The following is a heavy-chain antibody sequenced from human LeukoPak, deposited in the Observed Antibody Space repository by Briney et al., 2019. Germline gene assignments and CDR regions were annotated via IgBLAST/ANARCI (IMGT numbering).Heavy chain of an antibody. CDR1: GYTFTSYA. D-gene: IGHD3-22*01. J-gene: IGHJ2*01. Sequence: ASVKVSCKASGYTFTSYAMHWVRQAPGQRLEWMGWINAGNGNTKYSKKFQGRVTITRDTSASTAYMELSSLRSEDTAVYYCARLTYYYDSSGYRPLYWYFDLWGRGTLVTVSS. V-gene: IGHV1-3*01. CDR3: ARLTYYYDSSGYRPLYWYFDL. CDR2: INAGNGNT.